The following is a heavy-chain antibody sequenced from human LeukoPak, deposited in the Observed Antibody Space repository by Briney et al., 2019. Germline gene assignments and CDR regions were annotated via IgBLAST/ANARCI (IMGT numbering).Heavy chain of an antibody. CDR2: ISYDGSNK. V-gene: IGHV3-30*18. J-gene: IGHJ4*02. CDR1: GFTFSSYG. CDR3: AKTAAAAAGTSVQYYFDY. Sequence: GGSLRLSCAASGFTFSSYGMHWVRQAPGKGLEWAAVISYDGSNKYYADSVKGRFTISRDNSKNTLYLQMNSLRAEDTAVYYCAKTAAAAAGTSVQYYFDYWGQGTLVTVSS. D-gene: IGHD6-13*01.